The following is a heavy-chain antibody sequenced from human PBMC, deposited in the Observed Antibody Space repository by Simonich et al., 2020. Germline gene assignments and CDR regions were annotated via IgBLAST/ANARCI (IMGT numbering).Heavy chain of an antibody. D-gene: IGHD6-13*01. CDR3: ARDSYSSWYFDL. Sequence: QVQLVQSGAEVKKPGASVKVSCTASGSTFTGNYMHWVRQAHGQGLGGMEWFNPTVGGTNYAQKFQGRVTMTRDTSISTAYMELSRLRSDDTAVYYCARDSYSSWYFDLWGRGTLVTVSS. J-gene: IGHJ2*01. V-gene: IGHV1-2*02. CDR1: GSTFTGNY. CDR2: FNPTVGGT.